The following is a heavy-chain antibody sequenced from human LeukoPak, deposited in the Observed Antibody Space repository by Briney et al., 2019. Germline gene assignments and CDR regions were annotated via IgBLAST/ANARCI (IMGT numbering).Heavy chain of an antibody. J-gene: IGHJ4*02. D-gene: IGHD3-9*01. CDR1: GFTFSSYS. CDR2: ISSSSSYI. Sequence: GGSLRLSCAASGFTFSSYSMNWVRQAPGKGLEWVSSISSSSSYIYYADSVKGRFTISRDNSKNTLYLQMNSLRAEDTAVYYCARVENYDILPGGEGYFDYWGQGTLVTVSS. CDR3: ARVENYDILPGGEGYFDY. V-gene: IGHV3-21*01.